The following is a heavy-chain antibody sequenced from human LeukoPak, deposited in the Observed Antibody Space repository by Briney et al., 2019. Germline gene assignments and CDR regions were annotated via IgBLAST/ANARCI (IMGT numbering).Heavy chain of an antibody. Sequence: SSETLSLTCTVSGGSISSGSYYWGWIRQPAGKGLEWIGRIYTSGSTNYNPSLKSRVTISVYTSKNQFSLKLSSVTAADTAVYYCARRPPRDIVVVPAKTGRVYWFDPWGQGTLVTVSS. V-gene: IGHV4-61*02. D-gene: IGHD2-2*01. J-gene: IGHJ5*02. CDR3: ARRPPRDIVVVPAKTGRVYWFDP. CDR2: IYTSGST. CDR1: GGSISSGSYY.